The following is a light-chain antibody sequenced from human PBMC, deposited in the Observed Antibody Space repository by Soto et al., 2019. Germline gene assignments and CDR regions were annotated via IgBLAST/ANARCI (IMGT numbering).Light chain of an antibody. CDR1: QSVSSNY. CDR2: GAS. V-gene: IGKV3-20*01. Sequence: EIVLTQSPGTLSLSPGERATLSCRASQSVSSNYIAWYQQNPGQAPRLLIYGASTSATGIPDRFSGSGSGTDVTPTISRLESEDFAVYFCQQYGRSPPFAFGQGTKVEIK. J-gene: IGKJ2*01. CDR3: QQYGRSPPFA.